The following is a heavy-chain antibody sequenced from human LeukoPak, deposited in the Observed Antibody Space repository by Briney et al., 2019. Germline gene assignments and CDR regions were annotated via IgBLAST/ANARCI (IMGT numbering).Heavy chain of an antibody. CDR2: IIPIFGTA. D-gene: IGHD3-16*01. CDR3: ATVKVFGHRSFDL. V-gene: IGHV1-69*06. J-gene: IGHJ2*01. CDR1: GGTFSSYA. Sequence: SVKVSRKASGGTFSSYAISWVRQAPGQGLEWMGGIIPIFGTANYAQKFQGRVTMTEDTSTDTAYMELSSLRSEDTAVYYCATVKVFGHRSFDLWGRGTLVTVSS.